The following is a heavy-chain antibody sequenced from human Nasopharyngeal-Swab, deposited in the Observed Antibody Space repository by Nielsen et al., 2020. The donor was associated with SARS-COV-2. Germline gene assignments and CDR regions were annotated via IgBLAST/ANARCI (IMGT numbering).Heavy chain of an antibody. CDR3: ATIEISWNGAYYYYMDV. CDR2: FDPEDGET. J-gene: IGHJ6*03. D-gene: IGHD1-1*01. V-gene: IGHV1-24*01. Sequence: WVRQAPGRGREGMGGFDPEDGETIYAQKFQGRVTMTEDTSTDTAYMELTSLRSEDTAVYYCATIEISWNGAYYYYMDVWGKGTTVTVSS.